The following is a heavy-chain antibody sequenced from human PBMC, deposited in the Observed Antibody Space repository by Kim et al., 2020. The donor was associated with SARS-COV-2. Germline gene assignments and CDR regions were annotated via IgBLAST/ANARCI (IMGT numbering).Heavy chain of an antibody. V-gene: IGHV3-74*01. D-gene: IGHD3-22*01. CDR1: GFTFSNFW. CDR3: AKIGTTKPFDI. CDR2: IKSDESGT. J-gene: IGHJ3*02. Sequence: GGSLRLSCAASGFTFSNFWMHWVRQDPEKGLVWLSTIKSDESGTSYADSVKGRFTISRDNAKNTLYLQMNSLRDEDTAVYYCAKIGTTKPFDIWGQGIMVTVSS.